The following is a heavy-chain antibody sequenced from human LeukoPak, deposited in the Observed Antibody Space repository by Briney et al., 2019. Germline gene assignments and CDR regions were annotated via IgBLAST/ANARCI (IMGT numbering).Heavy chain of an antibody. V-gene: IGHV3-53*01. CDR3: TRATPDN. CDR2: IHSGGST. D-gene: IGHD2-15*01. CDR1: GFTVSNNY. J-gene: IGHJ4*02. Sequence: GGSLRLSCAASGFTVSNNYISWLRQAPGKGLEWVSVIHSGGSTKYADSVKAQFPISRNNSKNTADHQVNSLRVNDTAVYYCTRATPDNWGQGTLVTVSS.